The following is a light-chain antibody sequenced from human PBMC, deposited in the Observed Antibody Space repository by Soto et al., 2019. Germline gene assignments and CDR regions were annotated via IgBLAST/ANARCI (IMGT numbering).Light chain of an antibody. CDR3: SSYITSSTYV. V-gene: IGLV2-14*03. Sequence: QSALTQPASVSGSPGQSITISCTGTSSDVGGYNSVSWYQQHPGKVPKLMIYAVNNRPSGVSNRFSGSKSGNTASLTISGLQAEDEADYYCSSYITSSTYVFGTGTKLTVL. J-gene: IGLJ1*01. CDR2: AVN. CDR1: SSDVGGYNS.